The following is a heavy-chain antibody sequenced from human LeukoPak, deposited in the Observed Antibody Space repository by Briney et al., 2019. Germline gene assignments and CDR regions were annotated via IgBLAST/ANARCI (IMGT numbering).Heavy chain of an antibody. J-gene: IGHJ6*03. CDR2: IIPIFGTA. CDR3: ARAAYYGDYGVGYYYYYMDV. V-gene: IGHV1-69*05. D-gene: IGHD4-17*01. CDR1: GGTSSIYA. Sequence: GASVKVSCKASGGTSSIYAISWVREAPGQGLEWMGGIIPIFGTANYAQKFQGRVTITTDESTSTAYMELSSLRSEDTAVYYCARAAYYGDYGVGYYYYYMDVWGKGTTVTVSS.